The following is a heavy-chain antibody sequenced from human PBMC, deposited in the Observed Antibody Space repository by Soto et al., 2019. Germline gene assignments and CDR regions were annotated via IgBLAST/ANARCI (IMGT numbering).Heavy chain of an antibody. CDR1: GFTFDDYA. CDR2: ISWNSGSI. J-gene: IGHJ6*02. D-gene: IGHD6-6*01. V-gene: IGHV3-9*01. Sequence: PGGSLRLSCAASGFTFDDYAMHWVRQAPGKGLEWVSGISWNSGSIGYADSVKGRFTISRDNAKNSLYLQMNSLRAEDTALYYCAKDSLPLSSSSMDVWGQGTTVTVSS. CDR3: AKDSLPLSSSSMDV.